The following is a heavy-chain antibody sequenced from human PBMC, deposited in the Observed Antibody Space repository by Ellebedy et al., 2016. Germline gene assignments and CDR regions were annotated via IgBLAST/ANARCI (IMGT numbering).Heavy chain of an antibody. CDR3: AKWNGGWYAFEV. V-gene: IGHV4-59*01. CDR2: VFHTGTT. Sequence: SETLSLTCNVSGGSISSDYWNWIRRPPGKGLEWIGYVFHTGTTNYNPSLKSRVTMSVDTSKSQFSLRLTSVTAADTAVYYCAKWNGGWYAFEVWGQGTMVTVSS. D-gene: IGHD6-19*01. CDR1: GGSISSDY. J-gene: IGHJ3*01.